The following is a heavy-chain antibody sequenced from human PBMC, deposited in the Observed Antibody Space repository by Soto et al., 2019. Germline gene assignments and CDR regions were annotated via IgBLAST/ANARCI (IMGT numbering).Heavy chain of an antibody. CDR3: ARDLGYCSDGSCYSAGYYFDY. CDR2: INAGNGNT. CDR1: GYSFISYV. Sequence: ASVKVSCKASGYSFISYVMHWVRQAPGQRPEWMGWINAGNGNTKYSEKFQGRVTISGDTSATTAYMELSSLRSEDTAVYYCARDLGYCSDGSCYSAGYYFDYWGQGALVTVSS. D-gene: IGHD2-15*01. V-gene: IGHV1-3*01. J-gene: IGHJ4*02.